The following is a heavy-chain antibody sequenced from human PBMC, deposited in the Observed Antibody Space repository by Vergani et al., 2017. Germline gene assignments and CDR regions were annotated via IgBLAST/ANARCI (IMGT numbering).Heavy chain of an antibody. CDR1: GGTFSTYA. J-gene: IGHJ4*02. D-gene: IGHD1-26*01. V-gene: IGHV1-69*01. Sequence: QVQLVQSGAEVKKPGSSVKVSCKASGGTFSTYAISWVRQAPGQGLEWMGGIIPVFGTTNYAQKFQGRVTITADESTTTAYMELSSLRSEDTGVYYCARWRGELPGADYWGQGTLVTVS. CDR2: IIPVFGTT. CDR3: ARWRGELPGADY.